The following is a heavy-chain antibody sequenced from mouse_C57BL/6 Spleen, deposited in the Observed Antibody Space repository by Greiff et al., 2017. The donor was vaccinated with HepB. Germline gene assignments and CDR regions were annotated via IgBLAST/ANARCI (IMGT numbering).Heavy chain of an antibody. J-gene: IGHJ2*01. V-gene: IGHV14-1*01. CDR3: DGGSNVDY. CDR2: LDPEDGVT. D-gene: IGHD1-1*01. Sequence: LQQSGAELVRPGASVKLSCTASGFNIKDYYMHWVTPRPEQGLEWIGRLDPEDGVTEYAPKFQGKATTTADTSSNTAYLQLSSLTSEDTAVYYCDGGSNVDYWGQGTTLTVSS. CDR1: GFNIKDYY.